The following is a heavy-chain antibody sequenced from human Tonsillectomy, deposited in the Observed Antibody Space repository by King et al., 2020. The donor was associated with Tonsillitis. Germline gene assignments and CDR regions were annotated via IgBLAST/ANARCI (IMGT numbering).Heavy chain of an antibody. CDR1: GFTLSSYG. Sequence: QVQLVESGGGVVQPGGSLRLSCAASGFTLSSYGMHWVRQAPGKGLEWVAYIRYDARDKYYAKSVEGRFTISRDNSKNTLYLQMHSLRAEDTAVYYCAKDKWCTSTSCFDLGSFNMWGQGTKVTVSS. D-gene: IGHD2-2*01. CDR2: IRYDARDK. V-gene: IGHV3-30*02. J-gene: IGHJ3*02. CDR3: AKDKWCTSTSCFDLGSFNM.